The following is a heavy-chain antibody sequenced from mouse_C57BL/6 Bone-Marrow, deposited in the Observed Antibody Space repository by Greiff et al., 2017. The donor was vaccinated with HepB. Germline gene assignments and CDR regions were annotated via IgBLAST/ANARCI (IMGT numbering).Heavy chain of an antibody. Sequence: VKLQQPGAELVMPGASVKLSCKASGYTFTSYWMHWVKQRPGQGLEWIGEIDPSDSYTNYNQKFKGKSTLTVDKSSSTAYMQLSSLTSEDSAVYYCARYGYYGSSYGDYWGQGTTLTVSS. CDR3: ARYGYYGSSYGDY. CDR1: GYTFTSYW. J-gene: IGHJ2*01. V-gene: IGHV1-69*01. D-gene: IGHD1-1*01. CDR2: IDPSDSYT.